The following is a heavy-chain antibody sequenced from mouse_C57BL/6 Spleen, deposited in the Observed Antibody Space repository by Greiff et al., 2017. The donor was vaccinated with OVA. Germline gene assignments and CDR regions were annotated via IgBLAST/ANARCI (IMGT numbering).Heavy chain of an antibody. CDR2: IYPGSGST. Sequence: QVQLKQPGAELVKPGASVKMSCKASGYTFTSYWITWVKQRPGQGLEWIGDIYPGSGSTNYNEKFKSKATLTVDTSSITAYMQLSSLTSEDSAVYYCARTTVVATDYWGQGTTLTVSS. D-gene: IGHD1-1*01. CDR1: GYTFTSYW. V-gene: IGHV1-55*01. J-gene: IGHJ2*01. CDR3: ARTTVVATDY.